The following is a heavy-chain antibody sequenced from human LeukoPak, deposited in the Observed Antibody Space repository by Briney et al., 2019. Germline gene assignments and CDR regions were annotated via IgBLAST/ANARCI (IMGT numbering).Heavy chain of an antibody. V-gene: IGHV1-2*02. CDR1: GYIFTGYY. J-gene: IGHJ4*02. D-gene: IGHD6-13*01. CDR3: ARGDSSSCYYFDC. Sequence: ASVQVSCKASGYIFTGYYIHWVRQAPGQGLEWMGWINPNSGATTYAQKFHGRVTMTRDTSITTAYMELSRLRPDDTALYYCARGDSSSCYYFDCWGQGTLLTVSS. CDR2: INPNSGAT.